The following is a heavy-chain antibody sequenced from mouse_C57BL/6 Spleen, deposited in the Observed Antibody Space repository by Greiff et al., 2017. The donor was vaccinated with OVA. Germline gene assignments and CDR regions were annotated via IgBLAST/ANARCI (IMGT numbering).Heavy chain of an antibody. V-gene: IGHV1-52*01. D-gene: IGHD2-3*01. CDR2: IDPSDSET. CDR1: GYTFTSYW. J-gene: IGHJ2*01. Sequence: QVQLKQPGAELVRPGSSVKLSCKASGYTFTSYWMHWVKQRPIQGLEWIGNIDPSDSETHYNQKFKDKATLTVDKSSSTAYMQLSSLTSEDSAVYYCARDGLAQYYFDYWGQGTTLTVSS. CDR3: ARDGLAQYYFDY.